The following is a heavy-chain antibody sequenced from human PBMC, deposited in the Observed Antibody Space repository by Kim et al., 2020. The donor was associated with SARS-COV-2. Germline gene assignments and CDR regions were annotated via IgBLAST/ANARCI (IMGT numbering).Heavy chain of an antibody. D-gene: IGHD6-13*01. CDR3: AKNLAAAGSISGWNNWFDP. V-gene: IGHV1-2*06. Sequence: ASVKVSCKASGYTFTGYYMHWVRQAPGQGLEWMGRINPNSGGTNYAQKFQGRVTMTRDTSISTAYMELSRLRSDDTAVYYCAKNLAAAGSISGWNNWFDPWGQGTLVTVSS. J-gene: IGHJ5*02. CDR1: GYTFTGYY. CDR2: INPNSGGT.